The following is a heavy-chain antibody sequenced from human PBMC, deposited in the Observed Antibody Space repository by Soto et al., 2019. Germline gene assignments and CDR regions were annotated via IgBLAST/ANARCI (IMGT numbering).Heavy chain of an antibody. CDR2: ISAYNGNT. CDR3: ATDLRPLCMDV. V-gene: IGHV1-18*01. CDR1: GYTFTSYG. Sequence: ASVKVSCKASGYTFTSYGISWVRQAPGQGLEWMGWISAYNGNTNYAQKLQGRVTMTADTSTGTAYMELRSLRSEDTAVYYCATDLRPLCMDVWGQGTTVTVS. J-gene: IGHJ6*02.